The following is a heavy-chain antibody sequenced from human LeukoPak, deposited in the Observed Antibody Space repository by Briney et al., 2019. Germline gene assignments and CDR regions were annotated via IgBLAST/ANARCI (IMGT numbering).Heavy chain of an antibody. CDR2: IYYSGST. Sequence: TSETLSLTCTVSGGSISSGSYYWGWIRQPPGKGLEWIGSIYYSGSTYYNPSLKSRVTISVDTSKNQFSLKLSSVTAADTAVYYCARHHGNTIFGVVTRYWGQGTLVTVSS. J-gene: IGHJ4*02. D-gene: IGHD3-3*01. CDR3: ARHHGNTIFGVVTRY. V-gene: IGHV4-39*01. CDR1: GGSISSGSYY.